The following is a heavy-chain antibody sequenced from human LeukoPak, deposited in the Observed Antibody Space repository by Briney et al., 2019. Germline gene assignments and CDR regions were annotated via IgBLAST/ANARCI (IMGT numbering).Heavy chain of an antibody. CDR3: ARGTAVAGTRGAFDI. CDR2: ISSSSSYI. V-gene: IGHV3-21*01. CDR1: GLTFSSYS. Sequence: PGGSLRLSCAASGLTFSSYSMNWVRQAPGKGLEWVSSISSSSSYIYYADSVKGRFTISRDNAKNSLYLQISSLRAEDTAVYYCARGTAVAGTRGAFDIWGQGTMVTVSS. J-gene: IGHJ3*02. D-gene: IGHD6-19*01.